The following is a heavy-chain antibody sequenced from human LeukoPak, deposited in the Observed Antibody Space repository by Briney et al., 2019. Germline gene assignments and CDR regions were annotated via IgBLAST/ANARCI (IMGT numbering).Heavy chain of an antibody. Sequence: GGSLRLSCAASGFTFSSYWMSWVRQAPGKGLECVAKIKQHGREKYYVDSVKGRFTISRDNAKNSLYLQMNSLRAEDTAVYYCAKDGGGYYTWAFDYWGQGTLVTVSS. CDR3: AKDGGGYYTWAFDY. D-gene: IGHD3-22*01. CDR1: GFTFSSYW. J-gene: IGHJ4*02. V-gene: IGHV3-7*03. CDR2: IKQHGREK.